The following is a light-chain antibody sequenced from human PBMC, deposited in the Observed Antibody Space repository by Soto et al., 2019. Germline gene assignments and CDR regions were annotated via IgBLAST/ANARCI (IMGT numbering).Light chain of an antibody. Sequence: DIVMTQSPDSLAVSLGERATINCKSSQNVLYKSNNENYLAWFHQKPGQPPKLLLYWASTRKSGVPDRFTGSGSGSDFTLTISSLQAEDVAVYYCQQYYSTPPYTFGQGTKLEI. CDR2: WAS. CDR3: QQYYSTPPYT. V-gene: IGKV4-1*01. J-gene: IGKJ2*01. CDR1: QNVLYKSNNENY.